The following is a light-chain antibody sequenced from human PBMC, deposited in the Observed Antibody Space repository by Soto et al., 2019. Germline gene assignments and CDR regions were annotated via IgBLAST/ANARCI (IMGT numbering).Light chain of an antibody. CDR3: YSYTTTSTYV. Sequence: SALTQPASVSGSPGQSITLSCTGTTSDVGGYHFVSWYQQHPGKAPKLMIYEVTNRPSGVSDRFSGSKSGNTASLTISGLQAEDEADYYCYSYTTTSTYVFGSGTKVTVL. J-gene: IGLJ1*01. CDR1: TSDVGGYHF. V-gene: IGLV2-14*01. CDR2: EVT.